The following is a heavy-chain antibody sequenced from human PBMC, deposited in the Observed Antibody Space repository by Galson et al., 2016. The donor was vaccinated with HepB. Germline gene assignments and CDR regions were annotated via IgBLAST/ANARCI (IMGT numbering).Heavy chain of an antibody. J-gene: IGHJ4*02. Sequence: SVKVSCKASGYTFTSYEINWVRQATGQGLEWMGWMNPNSDNTGYAQKFQGRVTMTRNTSISTAYMELSSLRSEDTVVYYCARTLSMVQGGELLYWGQGTLVTVSS. CDR1: GYTFTSYE. CDR2: MNPNSDNT. D-gene: IGHD3-10*01. CDR3: ARTLSMVQGGELLY. V-gene: IGHV1-8*01.